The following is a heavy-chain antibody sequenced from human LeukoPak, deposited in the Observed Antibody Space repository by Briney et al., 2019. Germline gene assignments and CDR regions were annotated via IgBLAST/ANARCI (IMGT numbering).Heavy chain of an antibody. CDR3: ARATRSFDS. J-gene: IGHJ5*01. D-gene: IGHD6-6*01. CDR1: GFTFSDYS. Sequence: PGGSLRLSCTASGFTFSDYSMNWVRQAPGKGLEWLSYISRTSKTIYYADSVQGRFTIFRDNAENSLYLQMYSLRDEGTALYYCARATRSFDSWGQGTLVVVSS. CDR2: ISRTSKTI. V-gene: IGHV3-48*02.